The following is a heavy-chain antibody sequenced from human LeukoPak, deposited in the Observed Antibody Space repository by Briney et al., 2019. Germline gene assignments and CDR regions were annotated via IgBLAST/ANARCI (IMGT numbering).Heavy chain of an antibody. D-gene: IGHD6-19*01. V-gene: IGHV4-59*01. J-gene: IGHJ6*02. CDR3: ARDLTVIAVAGTDDYYYYGMDV. Sequence: SETLSLTCTVSGGSISSYYWSWIRQPPGKGLEWIGYIYYSGSTNYNPSLKSRVTISVDPSKNQFSLKLSSVTAADTAVYYCARDLTVIAVAGTDDYYYYGMDVWGQGTTVTVSS. CDR1: GGSISSYY. CDR2: IYYSGST.